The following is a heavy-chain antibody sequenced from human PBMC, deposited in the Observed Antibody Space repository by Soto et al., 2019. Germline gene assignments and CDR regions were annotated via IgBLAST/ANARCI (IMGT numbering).Heavy chain of an antibody. CDR2: IYYSGST. V-gene: IGHV4-59*01. Sequence: WETLCLTCTVSGGSISSYDLSWIRQPPGKGLEWIGYIYYSGSTNYNPSLKSRVTISVDTSKNQFSLKLSSVTAADTAVYYCARSKFPIISSHAYYYFLTQYYFDGRGPRTLVT. CDR1: GGSISSYD. CDR3: ARSKFPIISSHAYYYFLTQYYFDG. J-gene: IGHJ5*02. D-gene: IGHD1-26*01.